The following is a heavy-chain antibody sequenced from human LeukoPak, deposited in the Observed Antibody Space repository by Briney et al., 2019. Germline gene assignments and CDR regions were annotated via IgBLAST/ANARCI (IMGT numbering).Heavy chain of an antibody. V-gene: IGHV3-21*01. D-gene: IGHD6-19*01. CDR2: ISSSSSFI. CDR3: ARDLQAVAGTA. J-gene: IGHJ5*02. Sequence: AGGSLRLSCAASGFTFSSYSMNWVRQAPGKGLEWVSSISSSSSFIYYADSVKGRFTISRVNAKNSLYLQMNSLRAEDTAVYYCARDLQAVAGTAWGQGTLVTVSS. CDR1: GFTFSSYS.